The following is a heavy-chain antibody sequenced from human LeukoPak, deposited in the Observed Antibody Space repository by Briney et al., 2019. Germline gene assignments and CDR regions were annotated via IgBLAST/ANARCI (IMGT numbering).Heavy chain of an antibody. CDR2: INPNSGGT. Sequence: ASVKVSCKASGYTFTGYYMHWVRQAPGRGLEWMGWINPNSGGTNYAQKFQGRVTMTRDTSISTAYMELSRLRSDDTAVYYCATDGEQLVARYYFDYWGQGTLVTVSS. CDR1: GYTFTGYY. V-gene: IGHV1-2*02. J-gene: IGHJ4*02. D-gene: IGHD6-6*01. CDR3: ATDGEQLVARYYFDY.